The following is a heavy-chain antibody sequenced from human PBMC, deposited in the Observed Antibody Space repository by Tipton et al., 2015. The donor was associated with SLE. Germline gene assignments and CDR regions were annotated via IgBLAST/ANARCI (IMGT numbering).Heavy chain of an antibody. J-gene: IGHJ6*03. D-gene: IGHD6-19*01. CDR1: GFTLSSYA. CDR3: ARDSSGWYSDMDV. CDR2: ISGDGGNT. Sequence: SLRLSCAASGFTLSSYAMHWVRQAPGQGLEYVSIISGDGGNTHYASSVKGRFIISRDNSKNTQYLQMGSLRAEDMAVYYCARDSSGWYSDMDVWGKGTTVTVSS. V-gene: IGHV3-64*01.